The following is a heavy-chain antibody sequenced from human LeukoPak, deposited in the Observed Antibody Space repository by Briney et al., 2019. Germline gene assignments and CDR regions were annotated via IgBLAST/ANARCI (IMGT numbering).Heavy chain of an antibody. CDR1: GYSFTSYW. CDR2: IYPGDSDT. Sequence: GESLKISGKGSGYSFTSYWIGWVRQMTGKGLEWMGIIYPGDSDTRYSPSFQGQVTISADKSISTAFLQWSSLKASDTAMYYCARQYYDFWSGYYEPFDYWGQGTLVTVSS. CDR3: ARQYYDFWSGYYEPFDY. V-gene: IGHV5-51*01. D-gene: IGHD3-3*01. J-gene: IGHJ4*02.